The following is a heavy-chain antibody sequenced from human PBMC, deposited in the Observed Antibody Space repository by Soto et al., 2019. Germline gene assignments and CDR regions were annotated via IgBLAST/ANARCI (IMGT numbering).Heavy chain of an antibody. CDR2: IYNGGST. CDR1: GGSISSGDYY. Sequence: SETLSLTCTVSGGSISSGDYYWSWVRRPPGKGLEWIAYIYNGGSTYYNPSLKSRMTIYVDTSKNQFSLNVSSVTAADTAVYYCARAGTSFYHGMDVWGLGTTVTVSS. D-gene: IGHD1-1*01. J-gene: IGHJ6*02. CDR3: ARAGTSFYHGMDV. V-gene: IGHV4-30-4*01.